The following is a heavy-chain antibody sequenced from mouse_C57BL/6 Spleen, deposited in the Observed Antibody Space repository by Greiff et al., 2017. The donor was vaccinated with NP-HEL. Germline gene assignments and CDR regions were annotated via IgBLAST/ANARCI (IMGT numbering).Heavy chain of an antibody. J-gene: IGHJ2*01. CDR1: GYTFTSYG. CDR3: ARWVTTVVASSYFDY. Sequence: QVQLQQSGAELARPGASVKLSCKASGYTFTSYGISWVKQRTGQGLEWIGEIYPRSGNTYYNEKLKGKATLTADKSSSTAYMELRSLTSEDSAVYFCARWVTTVVASSYFDYWGQGTTLTVSS. V-gene: IGHV1-81*01. D-gene: IGHD1-1*01. CDR2: IYPRSGNT.